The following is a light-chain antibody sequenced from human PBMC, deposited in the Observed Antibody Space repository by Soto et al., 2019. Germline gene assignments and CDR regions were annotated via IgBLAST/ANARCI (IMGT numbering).Light chain of an antibody. CDR2: DVS. Sequence: QSALTQPASVSGSPGQSITISCVGTSSAIGDYNYVSWYQQHPGKVPKVIIYDVSNRPSGVSYRVSATKSGNTASLTISGLQAEDEADNYCCSYTRSGTLIFGTGTKLTVL. CDR3: CSYTRSGTLI. CDR1: SSAIGDYNY. V-gene: IGLV2-14*01. J-gene: IGLJ1*01.